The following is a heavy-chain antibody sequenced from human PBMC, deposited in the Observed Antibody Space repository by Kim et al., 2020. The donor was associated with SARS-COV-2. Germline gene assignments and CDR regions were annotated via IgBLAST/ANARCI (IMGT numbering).Heavy chain of an antibody. CDR3: AKIPFRDYYGMDV. D-gene: IGHD2-2*02. CDR1: GFTFDDYA. Sequence: GGSLRLSCAASGFTFDDYAMHWVRQAPGKGLEWVSGISWNSGSIGYADSVKGRFTISRDNAKNSLYLQMNSLRAEDTALYYCAKIPFRDYYGMDVWGQGTTVTVSS. CDR2: ISWNSGSI. J-gene: IGHJ6*02. V-gene: IGHV3-9*01.